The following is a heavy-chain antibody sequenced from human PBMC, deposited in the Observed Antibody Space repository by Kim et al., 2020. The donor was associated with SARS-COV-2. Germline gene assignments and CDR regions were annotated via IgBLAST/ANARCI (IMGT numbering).Heavy chain of an antibody. D-gene: IGHD1-7*01. CDR1: GRALTELS. CDR2: FDSEDGET. J-gene: IGHJ6*01. CDR3: ATGTIWNYDVLYYYGMDV. V-gene: IGHV1-24*01. Sequence: ASVKASCKVSGRALTELSMQWVRQAPGKGLEWMGGFDSEDGETKYAQKFQGRATMTEDTSTDTAYMELSSLRSDDTAVYYCATGTIWNYDVLYYYGMDVW.